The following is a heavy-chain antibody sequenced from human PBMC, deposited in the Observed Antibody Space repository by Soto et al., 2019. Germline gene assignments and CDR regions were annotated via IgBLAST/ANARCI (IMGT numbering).Heavy chain of an antibody. CDR3: ARGEEVATILGMDD. Sequence: ASETLSLTCTVSGGSISSGDYYWSWIRQPPGKGLEWIGYIYYSGSTYYNPSLKSRVTISVDTSKNQFSLKLSSVTAADTAVYYCARGEEVATILGMDDWGQGTTVTVSS. D-gene: IGHD5-12*01. J-gene: IGHJ6*02. CDR1: GGSISSGDYY. V-gene: IGHV4-30-4*01. CDR2: IYYSGST.